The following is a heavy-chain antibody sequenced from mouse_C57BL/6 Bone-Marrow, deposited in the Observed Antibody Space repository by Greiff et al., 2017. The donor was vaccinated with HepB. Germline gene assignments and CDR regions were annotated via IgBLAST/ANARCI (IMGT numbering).Heavy chain of an antibody. J-gene: IGHJ3*01. V-gene: IGHV5-17*01. CDR1: GFTFSDYG. CDR2: ISSGSSTI. D-gene: IGHD2-4*01. CDR3: ARPYDYDVWFAY. Sequence: DVHLVESGGGLVKPGGSLKLSCAASGFTFSDYGMHWVRQAPEKGLEWVAYISSGSSTIYYADTVKGRFTISRDKAKNTLFLQMTSLRSEDTAMYYCARPYDYDVWFAYWGQGTLVTVSA.